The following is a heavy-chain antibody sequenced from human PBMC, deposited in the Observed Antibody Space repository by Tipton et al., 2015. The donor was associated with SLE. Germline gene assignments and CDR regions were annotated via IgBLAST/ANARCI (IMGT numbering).Heavy chain of an antibody. CDR2: IYYSGST. J-gene: IGHJ2*01. D-gene: IGHD4-17*01. CDR1: GGSISSSSYY. CDR3: ARSPGYHGDDVWYFDL. V-gene: IGHV4-39*01. Sequence: TLSLTCTVSGGSISSSSYYWGWIRQPPGKGLEWIGGIYYSGSTYYTPSVKSRVSISLDTAKNQFSLRLNSVTAADTAAYYCARSPGYHGDDVWYFDLWGRGTLVTVSS.